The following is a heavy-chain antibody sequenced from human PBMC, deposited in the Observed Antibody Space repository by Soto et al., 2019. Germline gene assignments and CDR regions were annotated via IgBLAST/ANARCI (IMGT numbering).Heavy chain of an antibody. CDR2: IYSAGDT. CDR3: ARGLRGAIREKSLDY. D-gene: IGHD3-10*01. J-gene: IGHJ4*02. V-gene: IGHV3-53*02. CDR1: GFTVTSNF. Sequence: EVQLVQSGGGLVQPGGSLRLSCAASGFTVTSNFMSWVRQAPGQGLEWVSVIYSAGDTNYADSVRGRFTFSRDISKNTLYLQMNSLRAEDTAVYYCARGLRGAIREKSLDYWGQGTLVTVS.